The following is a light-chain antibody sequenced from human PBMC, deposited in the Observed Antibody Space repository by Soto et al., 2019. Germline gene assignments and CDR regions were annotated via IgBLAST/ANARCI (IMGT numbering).Light chain of an antibody. CDR1: SSDVGSYNL. CDR3: CSYASRDTYV. J-gene: IGLJ1*01. V-gene: IGLV2-23*01. CDR2: EAN. Sequence: QSVLAQPAPVSGSPGQSITISCTGTSSDVGSYNLVSWYQQHPGKAPKLIIYEANKRPSGISNRFSGSESGNTASLTISGLQPEDEADYYCCSYASRDTYVFGTGTKVTVL.